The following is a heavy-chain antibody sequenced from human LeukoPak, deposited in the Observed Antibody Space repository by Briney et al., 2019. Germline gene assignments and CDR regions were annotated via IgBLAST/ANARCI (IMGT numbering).Heavy chain of an antibody. V-gene: IGHV4-38-2*01. CDR3: ARVVPAAMNYYSFYMDV. CDR1: GYSISSGYY. CDR2: IYHSGST. D-gene: IGHD2-2*01. Sequence: SQTLSLTRAVSGYSISSGYYWGWIRQPPGKGLEWIGSIYHSGSTYYNPSLKSRVTISVDTSKNQFSLKLSSVTAADTAVYYCARVVPAAMNYYSFYMDVWGKGTTVTVSS. J-gene: IGHJ6*03.